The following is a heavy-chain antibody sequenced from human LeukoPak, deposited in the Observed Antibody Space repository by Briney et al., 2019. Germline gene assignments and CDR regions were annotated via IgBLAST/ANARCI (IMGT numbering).Heavy chain of an antibody. CDR1: GFTFSSYD. J-gene: IGHJ4*02. Sequence: GGSLRLSCAASGFTFSSYDMHWVRQAPGKGLEWVAIISYDGSNKYYTDSVKGRFTISRDNSKDTLYLQMNSLRAEDTAVYYCAKERNYYDSRGIIDYWGQGTLVTVSS. CDR2: ISYDGSNK. V-gene: IGHV3-30*18. D-gene: IGHD3-22*01. CDR3: AKERNYYDSRGIIDY.